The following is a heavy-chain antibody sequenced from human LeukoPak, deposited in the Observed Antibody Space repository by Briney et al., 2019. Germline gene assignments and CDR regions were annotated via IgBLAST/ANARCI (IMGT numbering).Heavy chain of an antibody. CDR3: ARDSSGCNTGVGAFAI. D-gene: IGHD6-19*01. CDR2: ISSSSSTI. Sequence: PGGSLRLSCAASGFTFSIYSMNCGRQAPGKGLEWVSYISSSSSTIYYADSVKGRFTISRDNAKNSLYLQMNSLRDEDTAVYYCARDSSGCNTGVGAFAIWGQGTMVTVSS. CDR1: GFTFSIYS. J-gene: IGHJ3*02. V-gene: IGHV3-48*02.